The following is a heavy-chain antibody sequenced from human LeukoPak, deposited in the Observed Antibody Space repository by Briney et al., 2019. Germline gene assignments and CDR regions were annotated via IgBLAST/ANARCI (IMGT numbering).Heavy chain of an antibody. V-gene: IGHV1-18*01. Sequence: ASVKVSCKASGYTFTSYGISWVRQAPGQGLEWMGWISAYNGNTNYAQKLQGRVTMTTDTSTSTAYMELRSLRSDDTAVYYCARDLRVITFGGVIATYYFDYWGQGTLVTVSS. CDR2: ISAYNGNT. CDR3: ARDLRVITFGGVIATYYFDY. D-gene: IGHD3-16*02. CDR1: GYTFTSYG. J-gene: IGHJ4*02.